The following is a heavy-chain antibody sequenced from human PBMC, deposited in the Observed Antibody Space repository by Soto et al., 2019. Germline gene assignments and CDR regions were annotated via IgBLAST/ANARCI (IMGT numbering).Heavy chain of an antibody. V-gene: IGHV4-59*01. CDR2: VYYTGST. J-gene: IGHJ4*02. CDR3: ARSVAVPGAHIDY. CDR1: GGSISGSY. Sequence: SETLSLTCSVSGGSISGSYWSWIRQSPGKGLEWLGYVYYTGSTNCSPSLRSRVSISVDTSKNEFSLRLSSVTAADTAVYFCARSVAVPGAHIDYWGQGTQVTVSS. D-gene: IGHD6-19*01.